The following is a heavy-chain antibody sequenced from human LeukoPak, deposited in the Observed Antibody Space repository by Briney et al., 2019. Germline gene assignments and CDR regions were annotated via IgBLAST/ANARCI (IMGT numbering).Heavy chain of an antibody. CDR2: INHSGST. CDR1: GGSFSGYY. J-gene: IGHJ4*02. CDR3: ARHGSPELRYFDWLIYTGDY. Sequence: PSETLSLTCAVYGGSFSGYYWSWIRQPPGKGLEWIGEINHSGSTNYNPSLKSRVTISVDTSKNQFSLKLSSVTAAATAVYYCARHGSPELRYFDWLIYTGDYWGQGTLVTVSS. V-gene: IGHV4-34*01. D-gene: IGHD3-9*01.